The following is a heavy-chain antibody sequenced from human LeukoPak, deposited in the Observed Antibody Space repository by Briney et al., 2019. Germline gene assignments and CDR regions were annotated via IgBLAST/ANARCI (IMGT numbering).Heavy chain of an antibody. CDR1: GGTFSSYA. V-gene: IGHV1-69*13. Sequence: GASVNVSCKASGGTFSSYAISWVRQAPGQGLEWMGGIIPIFGTANYAQKFQGRVTITADESTSTAYMELSSLRSEDTAVYYCSLGSSGSNKGHYWGQGTLVTVSS. D-gene: IGHD3-3*01. CDR2: IIPIFGTA. CDR3: SLGSSGSNKGHY. J-gene: IGHJ4*02.